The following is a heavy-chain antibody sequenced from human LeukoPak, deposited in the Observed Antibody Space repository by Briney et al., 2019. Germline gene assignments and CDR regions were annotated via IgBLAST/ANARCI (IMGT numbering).Heavy chain of an antibody. CDR2: INHSGST. J-gene: IGHJ4*02. V-gene: IGHV4-34*01. Sequence: SETLSLTCAVYGGSFSGYYWSWIRQPPGKGLEWIGEINHSGSTNYNPSLKSRVTISVDTSKNQFSLKLSSVTAADTAVYYCARRNYPTLSYSSSWHLDYWGQGTLVTVSS. CDR3: ARRNYPTLSYSSSWHLDY. CDR1: GGSFSGYY. D-gene: IGHD6-13*01.